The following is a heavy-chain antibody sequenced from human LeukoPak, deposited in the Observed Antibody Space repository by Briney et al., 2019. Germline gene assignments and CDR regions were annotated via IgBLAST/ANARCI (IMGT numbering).Heavy chain of an antibody. D-gene: IGHD5-18*01. J-gene: IGHJ4*02. CDR1: GFTFSSYG. V-gene: IGHV3-33*01. CDR3: ARGDVQLWLIDY. Sequence: GGSLRLSCAASGFTFSSYGMHWVRQAPGKGLEWVAVIWYDGSNKYYADSVKGRFTISRDNSKNTLYLQMNSLRAEDTAVYHCARGDVQLWLIDYWGQGTLVTVSS. CDR2: IWYDGSNK.